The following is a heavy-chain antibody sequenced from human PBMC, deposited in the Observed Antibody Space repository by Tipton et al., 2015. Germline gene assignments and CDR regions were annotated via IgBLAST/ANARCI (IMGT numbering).Heavy chain of an antibody. J-gene: IGHJ4*02. D-gene: IGHD6-19*01. CDR2: ISGRGAST. V-gene: IGHV3-23*01. Sequence: SLRLSCVASGFNFSTYGMIWVRQSPGKGPEWVSAISGRGASTFYADSVKGRFTISRDNSQNTLFLQMNSLRTDDTAVYYCASSMSVAGTGDSWGQGTLVTVSS. CDR3: ASSMSVAGTGDS. CDR1: GFNFSTYG.